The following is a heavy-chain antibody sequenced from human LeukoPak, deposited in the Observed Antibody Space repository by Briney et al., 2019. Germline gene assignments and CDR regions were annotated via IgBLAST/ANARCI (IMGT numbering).Heavy chain of an antibody. D-gene: IGHD2-21*02. CDR2: ISSSGSTI. CDR1: GFTFSSYE. Sequence: PGGSLRLSCAASGFTFSSYEMNWVRQAPGKGLEWVSYISSSGSTIYYADSVKGRFTISRDNAKNSLYLQMNSLRAEDTAVYYCATPLSDDAFDIWGQGTMVTVSS. CDR3: ATPLSDDAFDI. V-gene: IGHV3-48*03. J-gene: IGHJ3*02.